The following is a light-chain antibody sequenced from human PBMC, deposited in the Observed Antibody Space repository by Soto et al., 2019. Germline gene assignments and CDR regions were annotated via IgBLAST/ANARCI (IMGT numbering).Light chain of an antibody. V-gene: IGKV1-39*01. CDR2: AAS. J-gene: IGKJ1*01. CDR1: QSISNH. CDR3: QQSYSSPPT. Sequence: DIQMTQSPSSPSASVGDRVTITCRASQSISNHLNWYQQKPGKAPKLLIFAASSLQSGVPSRFSGSRSGPDFTLTISSLQPEDFATYYCQQSYSSPPTFGQGTKVDIK.